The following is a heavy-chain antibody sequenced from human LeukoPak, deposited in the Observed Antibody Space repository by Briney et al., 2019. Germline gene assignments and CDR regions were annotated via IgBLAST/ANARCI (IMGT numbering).Heavy chain of an antibody. Sequence: GGSLRLSCAASGFTFSSHWMDWVRQRPGKGLEWLSYISGTSEIMYYADSVKGRFTISRDNARNSLYLQMNNLRAEDTAVYYCASEFFPRTTVPRDYWGQGTLVTVSS. D-gene: IGHD1-1*01. CDR1: GFTFSSHW. CDR2: ISGTSEIM. J-gene: IGHJ4*02. V-gene: IGHV3-48*01. CDR3: ASEFFPRTTVPRDY.